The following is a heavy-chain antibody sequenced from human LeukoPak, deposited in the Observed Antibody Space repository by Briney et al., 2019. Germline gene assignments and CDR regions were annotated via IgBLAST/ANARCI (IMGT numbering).Heavy chain of an antibody. Sequence: PSETLSLTCAVYGGSFSGYYWSWIRQPLGKGLEWIGYIYYSGSTNYNPSLKSRVTISVDTSKNQFSLKLSSVTAADTAVYYCARLEWLRSGAFDIWGQGTMVTVSS. CDR2: IYYSGST. J-gene: IGHJ3*02. V-gene: IGHV4-59*08. CDR1: GGSFSGYY. D-gene: IGHD5-12*01. CDR3: ARLEWLRSGAFDI.